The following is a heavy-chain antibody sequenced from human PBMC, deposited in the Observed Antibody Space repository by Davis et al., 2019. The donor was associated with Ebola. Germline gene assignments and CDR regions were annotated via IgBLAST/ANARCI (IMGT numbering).Heavy chain of an antibody. CDR3: ARTVSPDWAYGMDV. D-gene: IGHD3/OR15-3a*01. CDR1: GYTFANYW. J-gene: IGHJ6*02. Sequence: ESLKISCEASGYTFANYWIGWVRQMPGKGLEWMGNVHPGDSETRYSPSFQGQVTISADKSISTAYLQWSSLKASDTAMYYCARTVSPDWAYGMDVWGQGTTVTVSS. CDR2: VHPGDSET. V-gene: IGHV5-51*01.